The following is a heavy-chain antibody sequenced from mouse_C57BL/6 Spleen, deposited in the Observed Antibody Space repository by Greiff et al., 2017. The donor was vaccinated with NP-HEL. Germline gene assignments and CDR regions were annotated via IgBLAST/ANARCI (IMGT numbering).Heavy chain of an antibody. D-gene: IGHD1-1*01. CDR1: GYTFTSYW. Sequence: QVQLQQPGAELVRPGSSVKLSCKASGYTFTSYWMDWVKQRPGQGLEWIGNIYPSDSETHYNQKFKDKATLTVDKSSSTAYMQLSSLTSDDSAVYYCARTGTTVVPFDYWGQGTTLTVSS. J-gene: IGHJ2*01. V-gene: IGHV1-61*01. CDR2: IYPSDSET. CDR3: ARTGTTVVPFDY.